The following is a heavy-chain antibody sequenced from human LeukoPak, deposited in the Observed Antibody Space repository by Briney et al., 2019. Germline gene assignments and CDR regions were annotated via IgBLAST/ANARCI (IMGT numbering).Heavy chain of an antibody. V-gene: IGHV2-5*01. CDR3: AHYEMITFGGVIAGWFDP. CDR2: IYWNDDK. J-gene: IGHJ5*02. Sequence: TLSLTCTVPGGSISTYYWSWIRQPPGKALEWLALIYWNDDKRYSPSLKSRLTITKDTSKNQVVLTMTNMDPVDTATYYCAHYEMITFGGVIAGWFDPWGQGTLVTVSS. D-gene: IGHD3-16*02. CDR1: GGSISTYYW.